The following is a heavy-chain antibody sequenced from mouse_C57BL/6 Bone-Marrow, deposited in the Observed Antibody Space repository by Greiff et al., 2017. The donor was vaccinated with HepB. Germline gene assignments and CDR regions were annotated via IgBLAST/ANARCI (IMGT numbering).Heavy chain of an antibody. CDR2: IWSDGST. V-gene: IGHV2-6-1*01. J-gene: IGHJ4*01. CDR1: GFSLTSYG. Sequence: QVQLKESGPGLVAPSQSLSITCTVSGFSLTSYGVHWVRQPPGKGLEWLVVIWSDGSTTYNSALKSRLSISKDNSKSQVFLKMNSLQTDDTAMYYCARHGGPYGSSPYYYAMDYWGQGTSVTVSS. D-gene: IGHD1-1*01. CDR3: ARHGGPYGSSPYYYAMDY.